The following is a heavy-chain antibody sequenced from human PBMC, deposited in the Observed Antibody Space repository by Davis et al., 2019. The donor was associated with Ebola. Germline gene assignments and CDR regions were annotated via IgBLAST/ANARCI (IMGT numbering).Heavy chain of an antibody. CDR1: GFTFSSYE. V-gene: IGHV3-21*01. D-gene: IGHD6-13*01. Sequence: PGGSLRLSCAASGFTFSSYEMNWVRQAPGKGLEWVSSISSSSSYIYYADSVKGRFTISRDNAKNSLYLQMNSLRAEDTAVYYCARGKSSSWLPDYWGQGTLVTVSS. CDR3: ARGKSSSWLPDY. CDR2: ISSSSSYI. J-gene: IGHJ4*02.